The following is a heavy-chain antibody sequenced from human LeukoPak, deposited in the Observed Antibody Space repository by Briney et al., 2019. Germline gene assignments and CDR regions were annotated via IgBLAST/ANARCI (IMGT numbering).Heavy chain of an antibody. CDR1: GITNNSHS. CDR2: ISGSGNSA. V-gene: IGHV3-23*01. CDR3: AKGAYVGGSSGYYPI. Sequence: QAGGSLRLSCAASGITNNSHSMTWVRQAPGKGLEWLSSISGSGNSAYYADSVEGRFTISRDKSKSTLSLQMNSLRVEDAAVYYCAKGAYVGGSSGYYPIWGQGTMVTVSS. J-gene: IGHJ3*01. D-gene: IGHD3-22*01.